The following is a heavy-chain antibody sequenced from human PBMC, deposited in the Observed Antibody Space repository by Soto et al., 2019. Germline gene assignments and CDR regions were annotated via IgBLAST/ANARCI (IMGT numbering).Heavy chain of an antibody. J-gene: IGHJ5*02. CDR1: GGSISSSDYY. D-gene: IGHD3-22*01. V-gene: IGHV4-39*07. Sequence: NPSETLSLTCTVSGGSISSSDYYWGWIRQPPGKGLEWIGNIYYSGSASYNPSLKSRVTISVDTSKNQFSLKLSSVTAADTAVYYCARERHKRDSKIGFDPWGQGTLVTVSS. CDR2: IYYSGSA. CDR3: ARERHKRDSKIGFDP.